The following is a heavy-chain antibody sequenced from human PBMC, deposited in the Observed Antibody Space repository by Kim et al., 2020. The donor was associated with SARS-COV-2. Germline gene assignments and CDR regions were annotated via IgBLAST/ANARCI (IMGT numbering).Heavy chain of an antibody. V-gene: IGHV4-39*01. D-gene: IGHD2-15*01. CDR2: IYYSGST. CDR3: ARRQSLRDIVVVVAADHPWFDP. Sequence: SETLSLTCTVSGGSISSSSYYWGWIRQPPGKGLEWIGSIYYSGSTYYNPSLKSRVTISVDTSKNQFSLKLSSVTAADTAVYYCARRQSLRDIVVVVAADHPWFDPWGQGTLVTVSS. J-gene: IGHJ5*02. CDR1: GGSISSSSYY.